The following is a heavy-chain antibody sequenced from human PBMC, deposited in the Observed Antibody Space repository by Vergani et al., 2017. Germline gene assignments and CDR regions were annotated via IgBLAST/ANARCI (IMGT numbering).Heavy chain of an antibody. V-gene: IGHV4-61*02. CDR1: GGSISSGSYY. CDR2: IYTSGST. CDR3: ATRVTIFGVVTDY. J-gene: IGHJ4*02. D-gene: IGHD3-3*01. Sequence: QVQLQESGPGLVKPSQTLSLTCTVSGGSISSGSYYWSWIRQPAGKGLEWIGRIYTSGSTNHNPSLKSRVTMSVDTSKNQLSLTLSSVTAADTAVYYCATRVTIFGVVTDYWGQGTLVTVSS.